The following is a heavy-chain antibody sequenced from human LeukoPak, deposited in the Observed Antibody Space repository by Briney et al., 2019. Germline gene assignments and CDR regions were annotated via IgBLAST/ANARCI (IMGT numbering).Heavy chain of an antibody. V-gene: IGHV1-69*01. J-gene: IGHJ4*02. CDR3: ARGMYYYDSSGYYYDDY. CDR2: IIPIFGTA. Sequence: SVKVSCKASGGTFSSYAISWVRQAPGQGLEWMGGIIPIFGTANYAQKFQGRVTITADESTSTAYMELSSLRSEDTAVYYCARGMYYYDSSGYYYDDYWGQGTLVTVSS. D-gene: IGHD3-22*01. CDR1: GGTFSSYA.